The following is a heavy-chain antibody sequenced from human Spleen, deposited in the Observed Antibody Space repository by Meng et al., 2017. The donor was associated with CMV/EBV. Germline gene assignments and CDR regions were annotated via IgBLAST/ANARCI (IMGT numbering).Heavy chain of an antibody. CDR2: IYYRGST. Sequence: SETLSLTCTVSGGSVSSGSYYWSWIRQPPGKGLEWIGYIYYRGSTYYNPSLKSRVTISLDTSKNQFSLKLNSVTAADTAVYFCARETIGTGTSAGSWGQGTLVTVSS. CDR1: GGSVSSGSYY. V-gene: IGHV4-30-4*08. J-gene: IGHJ5*02. CDR3: ARETIGTGTSAGS. D-gene: IGHD1-7*01.